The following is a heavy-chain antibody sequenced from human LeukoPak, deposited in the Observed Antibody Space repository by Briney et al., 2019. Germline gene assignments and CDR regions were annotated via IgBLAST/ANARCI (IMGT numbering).Heavy chain of an antibody. Sequence: SETLSLTCTVSGGSISSYYWSWIRQPPGKGLEWIGYIYYSGSTNYNPSLKSRVTISVDTSKNQFSLKLSSVTAADTAVYYCARTSLVTMVRGGIPSYFDLWGRGTLVTVSS. CDR3: ARTSLVTMVRGGIPSYFDL. J-gene: IGHJ2*01. V-gene: IGHV4-59*01. CDR1: GGSISSYY. CDR2: IYYSGST. D-gene: IGHD3-10*01.